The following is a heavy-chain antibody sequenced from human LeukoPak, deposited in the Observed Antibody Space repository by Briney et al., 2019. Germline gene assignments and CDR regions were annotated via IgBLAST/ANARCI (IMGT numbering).Heavy chain of an antibody. D-gene: IGHD3-10*01. V-gene: IGHV3-30-3*01. Sequence: PGRSLRLSCAASGFTFSSYAMHWVRQAPGKGLEWVAVISYDGSNKFYADCVKGRFTLSRDNSKNTLYLQMNSLRIEDTAVYYCGRGSVGFGELNYWGQGTLVTVSS. CDR3: GRGSVGFGELNY. CDR2: ISYDGSNK. J-gene: IGHJ4*02. CDR1: GFTFSSYA.